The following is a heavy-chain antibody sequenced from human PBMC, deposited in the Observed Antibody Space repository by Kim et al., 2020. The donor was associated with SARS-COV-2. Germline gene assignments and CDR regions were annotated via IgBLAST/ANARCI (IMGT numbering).Heavy chain of an antibody. J-gene: IGHJ4*02. CDR2: IIPIFGTA. CDR3: ARDRTVTYYFDY. CDR1: GGTFSSYA. D-gene: IGHD4-17*01. Sequence: SVKVSCKASGGTFSSYAISWVRQAPGQGLEWMGGIIPIFGTANYAQKFQGRVTITADESTSTAYMELSSLRSEDTAVYYCARDRTVTYYFDYWGQGTLVTVSS. V-gene: IGHV1-69*13.